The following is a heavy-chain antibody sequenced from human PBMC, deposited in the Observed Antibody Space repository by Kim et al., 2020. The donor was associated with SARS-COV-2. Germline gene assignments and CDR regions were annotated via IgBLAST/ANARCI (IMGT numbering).Heavy chain of an antibody. V-gene: IGHV3-11*01. D-gene: IGHD5-18*01. J-gene: IGHJ4*02. CDR2: ISGTDNTV. CDR1: GFTFSDYF. Sequence: GGSLRLSCAASGFTFSDYFMSWIRQAPGKGLEWISYISGTDNTVYYAGSVRGRFTISRDNAKNSLFLQMNSLRAEDTAVYYCARERVVRGYTYGIFDYWGPGSLVTASS. CDR3: ARERVVRGYTYGIFDY.